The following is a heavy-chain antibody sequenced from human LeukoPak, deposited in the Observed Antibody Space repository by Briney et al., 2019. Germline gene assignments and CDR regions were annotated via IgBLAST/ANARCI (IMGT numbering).Heavy chain of an antibody. Sequence: GASVKVSCKASGGTFSSYAISWVRQAPGQGLEWMGGIIPIFGTANYAQKFQGRVTITTDESTSTAYMELSSLRSEDTAVYYCARAMYSSSSQYYYMDVWGKGTTVTVSS. CDR3: ARAMYSSSSQYYYMDV. V-gene: IGHV1-69*05. CDR1: GGTFSSYA. D-gene: IGHD6-6*01. J-gene: IGHJ6*03. CDR2: IIPIFGTA.